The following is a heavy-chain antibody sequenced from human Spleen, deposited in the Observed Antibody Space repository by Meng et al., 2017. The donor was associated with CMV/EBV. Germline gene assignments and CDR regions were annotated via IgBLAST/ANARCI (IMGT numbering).Heavy chain of an antibody. Sequence: SETLSLTCTVSGVSISTTDYYWGWIRQPPGKGLEWIGGVYFSGSTYYNPSLKSRVTISVDTSKNQFSLRLTSVTAADTALYYCARLIWVLGYYDFWRGQGTLVTVSS. CDR3: ARLIWVLGYYDFW. V-gene: IGHV4-39*01. CDR1: GVSISTTDYY. CDR2: VYFSGST. J-gene: IGHJ4*02. D-gene: IGHD3-3*01.